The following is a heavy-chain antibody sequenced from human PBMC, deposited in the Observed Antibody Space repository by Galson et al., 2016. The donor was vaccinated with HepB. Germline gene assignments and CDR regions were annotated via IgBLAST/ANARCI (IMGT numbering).Heavy chain of an antibody. CDR2: IYPGDSDT. V-gene: IGHV5-51*01. D-gene: IGHD2-21*02. CDR3: ARSSCSGGACYSFWYFDI. J-gene: IGHJ2*01. Sequence: QSGAEVKRPGESLKISCRGSGYSFTTYWIGWVRQMPGKGLEWMGIIYPGDSDTRYSPSFQGQVTISADKSPNTAHLQWSSLKASDTATYYCARSSCSGGACYSFWYFDIWGRGTPVSVSS. CDR1: GYSFTTYW.